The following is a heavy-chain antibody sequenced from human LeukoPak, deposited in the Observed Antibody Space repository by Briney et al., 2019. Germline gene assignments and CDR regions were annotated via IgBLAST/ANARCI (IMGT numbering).Heavy chain of an antibody. CDR3: ARGKRWLQPYKGDAFDI. CDR2: FDPEDGET. J-gene: IGHJ3*02. Sequence: ASVKVSFKVSGYTLTELSMHWVRQAPGKGLERMGGFDPEDGETIYAQKFQGRVTMTEDTSTDTAYMELSSLRSEDTAVYYCARGKRWLQPYKGDAFDIWGQGTMVTVSS. D-gene: IGHD5-24*01. V-gene: IGHV1-24*01. CDR1: GYTLTELS.